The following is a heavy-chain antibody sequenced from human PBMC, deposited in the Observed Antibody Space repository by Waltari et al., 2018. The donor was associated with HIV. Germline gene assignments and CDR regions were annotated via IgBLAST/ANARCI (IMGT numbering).Heavy chain of an antibody. CDR2: SKSDGTIT. D-gene: IGHD3-9*01. V-gene: IGHV3-74*01. CDR1: GFTFSSYW. CDR3: ARDLVVLRYFDWLSTYLDY. J-gene: IGHJ4*02. Sequence: EVQLVESGGGLVQPGGSLRLSCAASGFTFSSYWMHWVRQAPGKGLVWGSRSKSDGTITTYADSGKGRVTISRDNAKNTLFLQMNSLRAEDTAIYYCARDLVVLRYFDWLSTYLDYWGQGTLVTVSS.